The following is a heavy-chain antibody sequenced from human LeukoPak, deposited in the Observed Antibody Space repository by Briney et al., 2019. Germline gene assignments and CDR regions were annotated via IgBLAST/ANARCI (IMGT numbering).Heavy chain of an antibody. CDR3: ARSRLQLVTDY. CDR2: INHSGST. Sequence: SETLSLTCAVYGGSFSGYYWSWIRQPPGKGLEWIGEINHSGSTNYNPSLRSRVTISVDTSKNQFSLKLSSVTAADTAVYYCARSRLQLVTDYWGQGTLVTVSS. CDR1: GGSFSGYY. J-gene: IGHJ4*02. V-gene: IGHV4-34*01. D-gene: IGHD6-13*01.